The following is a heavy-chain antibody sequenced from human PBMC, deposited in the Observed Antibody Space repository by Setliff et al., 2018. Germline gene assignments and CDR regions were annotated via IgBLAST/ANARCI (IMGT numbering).Heavy chain of an antibody. J-gene: IGHJ4*02. CDR2: IYDKGSS. CDR3: ARRDSTGYYGYSFDF. CDR1: GGSTNSGLSS. V-gene: IGHV4-61*09. Sequence: PSETLSLTCTVTGGSTNSGLSSWTWIRQSAGKGLEWLGQIYDKGSSNYNLSLKSRVTISADSSKSQFFLRLTSVTAADTAIYYCARRDSTGYYGYSFDFWGQGTLVTVSS. D-gene: IGHD3-22*01.